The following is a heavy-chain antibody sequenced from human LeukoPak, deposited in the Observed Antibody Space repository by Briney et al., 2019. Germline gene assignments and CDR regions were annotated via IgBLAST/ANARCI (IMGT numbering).Heavy chain of an antibody. CDR3: AKDDWRRLDY. J-gene: IGHJ4*02. Sequence: PGRSLRLSCAASGFTFSSYGMHWVRQAPGKGLEWVAVISYDGSNKYYADSVKGRFTISRDNSKNTLYLQMNSLRAEDTAVYYCAKDDWRRLDYWGQGTQVTVSS. D-gene: IGHD2-21*01. V-gene: IGHV3-30*18. CDR2: ISYDGSNK. CDR1: GFTFSSYG.